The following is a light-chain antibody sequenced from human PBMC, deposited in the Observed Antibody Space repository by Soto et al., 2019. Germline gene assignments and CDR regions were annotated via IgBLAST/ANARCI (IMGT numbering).Light chain of an antibody. CDR2: KSS. J-gene: IGKJ4*01. V-gene: IGKV1-5*03. Sequence: DIQMTQSPSTLSASIGDRVTITCRASRNIGSWLAWYQQKAGKAPNLLIYKSSTLETGVSSRFSGSASGTKFTITISSPQPDDFDSYYWHKHANYPVTFGGGTKVDIK. CDR1: RNIGSW. CDR3: HKHANYPVT.